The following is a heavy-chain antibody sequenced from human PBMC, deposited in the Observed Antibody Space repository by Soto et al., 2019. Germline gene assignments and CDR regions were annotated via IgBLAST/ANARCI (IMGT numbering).Heavy chain of an antibody. CDR2: VSGSASNT. V-gene: IGHV3-23*01. CDR3: ANVPIWCGSSRCYTEGFDY. D-gene: IGHD2-2*01. CDR1: GFAFSDYA. Sequence: EVQLLEYGGGLAQPGGSLRLTCAASGFAFSDYAMSWVRQAPGKGLEWVSTVSGSASNTHYADSVKGRFTISRDNSKTILFPQMDSLRAEDTALYSCANVPIWCGSSRCYTEGFDYWGQGTLVIVSS. J-gene: IGHJ4*02.